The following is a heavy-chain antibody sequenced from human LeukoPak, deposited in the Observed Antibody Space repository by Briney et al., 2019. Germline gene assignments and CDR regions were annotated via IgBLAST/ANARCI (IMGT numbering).Heavy chain of an antibody. CDR2: LYYSGST. Sequence: SDTLSLTCTVSGGSISSYYWSWIRQPPGKGLEWIGYLYYSGSTNYNPSLKSRVTISVDTSKNQFSLKLSSVTAADTAVYYCARHIKDIVVVPAGRGGWFDPWGQGTLVTVSS. CDR1: GGSISSYY. V-gene: IGHV4-59*08. D-gene: IGHD2-2*01. J-gene: IGHJ5*02. CDR3: ARHIKDIVVVPAGRGGWFDP.